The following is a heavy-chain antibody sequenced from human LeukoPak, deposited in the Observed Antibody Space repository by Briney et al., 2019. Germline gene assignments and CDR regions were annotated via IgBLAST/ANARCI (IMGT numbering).Heavy chain of an antibody. J-gene: IGHJ4*02. D-gene: IGHD3-22*01. CDR1: GGSFSGYY. CDR2: INHSGST. CDR3: ARGVPYYYDSSGYYRENFDY. Sequence: SETLSLACAVYGGSFSGYYWSWIRQPPGKGLEWIGEINHSGSTNYNPSLKSRVTISVDTSKNQFSLKLSSVTAADTAVYYCARGVPYYYDSSGYYRENFDYWGQGTLVTVSS. V-gene: IGHV4-34*01.